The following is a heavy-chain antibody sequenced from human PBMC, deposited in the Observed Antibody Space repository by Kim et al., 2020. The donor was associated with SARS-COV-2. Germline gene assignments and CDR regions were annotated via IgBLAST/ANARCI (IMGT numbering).Heavy chain of an antibody. J-gene: IGHJ4*02. Sequence: GGSLRLSCSASGFTFSSYAMHWVRQAPGKGLEYVSAISSNGGSTYYADSVKGRFTISRDNSKNTLYLQMSSLRAEDTAVYYCVKDVDGGYGSGSYSDYWGQGTLVTVSS. CDR2: ISSNGGST. CDR3: VKDVDGGYGSGSYSDY. D-gene: IGHD3-10*01. V-gene: IGHV3-64D*06. CDR1: GFTFSSYA.